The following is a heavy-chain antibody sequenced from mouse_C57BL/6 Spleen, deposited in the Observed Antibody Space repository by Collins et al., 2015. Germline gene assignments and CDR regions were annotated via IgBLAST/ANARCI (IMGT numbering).Heavy chain of an antibody. CDR1: GYSITSGYY. D-gene: IGHD2-4*01. CDR3: ARGMTTTAMDY. Sequence: DVQLQESGPGLVKPSQSLSXPCSVTGYSITSGYYWNWIRQFPGNKLEWMGYINYDGSNDCNPSLKNRVSISRDTSKNQFFLKLNSVTTEDTATYYCARGMTTTAMDYWGQGTSVTVSS. V-gene: IGHV3-6*02. J-gene: IGHJ4*01. CDR2: INYDGSN.